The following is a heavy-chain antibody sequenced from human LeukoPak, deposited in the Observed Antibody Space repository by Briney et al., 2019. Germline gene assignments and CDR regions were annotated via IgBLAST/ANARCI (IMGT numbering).Heavy chain of an antibody. J-gene: IGHJ3*02. CDR1: GFTFSNYA. CDR2: ISNSASTI. Sequence: GGSLRLSCAASGFTFSNYAMNWVRQAPGKGLEWISYISNSASTIYSAESVKGRFTISRDNAKNSLFLQMNGLRDEDTAVYYCARDADWAFDIWGQGTMVTVSS. D-gene: IGHD3-9*01. V-gene: IGHV3-48*02. CDR3: ARDADWAFDI.